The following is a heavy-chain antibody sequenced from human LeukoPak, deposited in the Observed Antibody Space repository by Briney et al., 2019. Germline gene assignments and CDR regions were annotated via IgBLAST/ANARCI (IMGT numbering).Heavy chain of an antibody. V-gene: IGHV3-23*01. J-gene: IGHJ4*02. CDR3: ARDVGTYYYDSSGPFYFDY. CDR2: ISGSGGST. Sequence: ETLSLTCTVSGGSISSTSYYWGWIRQPPGKGLEWVSAISGSGGSTYYADSVKGRFTISRDNSKNTLYLQMNSLRAEDTAVYYCARDVGTYYYDSSGPFYFDYWGQGTLVTVSS. CDR1: GGSISSTSYY. D-gene: IGHD3-22*01.